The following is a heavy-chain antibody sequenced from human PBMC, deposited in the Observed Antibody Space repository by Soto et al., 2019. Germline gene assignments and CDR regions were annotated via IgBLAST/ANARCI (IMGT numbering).Heavy chain of an antibody. CDR3: ARPFYSSSLRTYFDY. Sequence: QVQLVQSGAEVKKPGASVKVSCKASGYTFTGYYMHWVRQAPGQGLEWMGWINPNSGGTNYAQKFQGRVTMPRDTSISTAYMELSRLRSDDTAVYYCARPFYSSSLRTYFDYWGQGTLVTVSS. CDR2: INPNSGGT. J-gene: IGHJ4*02. CDR1: GYTFTGYY. V-gene: IGHV1-2*02. D-gene: IGHD6-13*01.